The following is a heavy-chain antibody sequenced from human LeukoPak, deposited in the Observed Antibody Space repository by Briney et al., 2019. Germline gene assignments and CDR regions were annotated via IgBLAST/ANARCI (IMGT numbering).Heavy chain of an antibody. CDR3: ATTGPVLSEYFQH. CDR2: VSAYNGNT. D-gene: IGHD2-15*01. V-gene: IGHV1-18*01. CDR1: GYTFTSYG. Sequence: ASVKVSCKASGYTFTSYGISWVRQAPGQGLEWMGWVSAYNGNTNYAQKLQGRVTMTTDTSTSTAYMELRSLRSDDTAAYYCATTGPVLSEYFQHWGQGTLVTVSS. J-gene: IGHJ1*01.